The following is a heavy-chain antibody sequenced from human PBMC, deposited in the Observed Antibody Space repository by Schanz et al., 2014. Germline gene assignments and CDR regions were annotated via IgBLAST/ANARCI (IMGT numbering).Heavy chain of an antibody. D-gene: IGHD4-4*01. CDR3: ARRDNYLSAFDI. CDR1: GASISGSSDY. J-gene: IGHJ3*02. V-gene: IGHV4-39*01. Sequence: QLQLQASGPGLVKPSETLSLTCTVSGASISGSSDYWGWIRQSPGKGLEWIGNIYYTGTTYYNPSIKSRVSISVDTSKTQVPLNLPSVTAADTAVFYCARRDNYLSAFDIWGQGTMVTVSS. CDR2: IYYTGTT.